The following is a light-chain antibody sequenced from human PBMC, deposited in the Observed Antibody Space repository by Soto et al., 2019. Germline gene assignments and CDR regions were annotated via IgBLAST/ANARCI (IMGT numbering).Light chain of an antibody. Sequence: DLPMTQSPSSLSASVGDKVTITCRASRDISDYLNWFQHKPGRAPKLLIYAASTLQVGVPTRFRGSGSASGTHYTHTITSLQPEYSATYCCQQSYRPPLTFGGGTRVEI. V-gene: IGKV1-39*01. J-gene: IGKJ4*01. CDR2: AAS. CDR1: RDISDY. CDR3: QQSYRPPLT.